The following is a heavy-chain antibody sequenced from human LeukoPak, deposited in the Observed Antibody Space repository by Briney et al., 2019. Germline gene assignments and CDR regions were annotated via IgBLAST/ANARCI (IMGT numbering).Heavy chain of an antibody. V-gene: IGHV4-34*01. CDR1: GGSFSGYY. J-gene: IGHJ4*02. D-gene: IGHD2-21*02. CDR2: INHSGST. CDR3: ARDVVVVTAIDY. Sequence: SETLSLTCAVYGGSFSGYYWSWIRQPPGKGLEWIGEINHSGSTNYNPSLKSRVTISVDTSKNQFSLKLSSVTAADTAVYYCARDVVVVTAIDYWGQGTLVTVSS.